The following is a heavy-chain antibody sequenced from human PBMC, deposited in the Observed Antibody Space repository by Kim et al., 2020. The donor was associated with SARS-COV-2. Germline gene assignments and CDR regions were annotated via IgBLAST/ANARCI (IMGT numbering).Heavy chain of an antibody. V-gene: IGHV3-74*01. CDR3: ASRSYDRGPGV. Sequence: GGSLRLSCAASGFTFSSYWMHWVRQAPGKGLVWVSRINSDGSSTSYADSVKGRFTISRDNAKNTLYLQMNSLRAEDTAVYYCASRSYDRGPGVWGQGTTVTVSS. D-gene: IGHD3-22*01. CDR1: GFTFSSYW. J-gene: IGHJ6*02. CDR2: INSDGSST.